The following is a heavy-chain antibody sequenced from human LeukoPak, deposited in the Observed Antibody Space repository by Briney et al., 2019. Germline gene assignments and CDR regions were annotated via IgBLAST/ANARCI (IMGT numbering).Heavy chain of an antibody. CDR3: AVGYQLIYSAFDI. Sequence: ASVKVSCKASGGTFSSYAISWVRQAPGQGLEWMGGIIPIFGTANYAQKFQGRVTITTDESTSTAYMELSSLRSEDTAVYYCAVGYQLIYSAFDIWGQGTMVTVSS. CDR2: IIPIFGTA. CDR1: GGTFSSYA. V-gene: IGHV1-69*05. J-gene: IGHJ3*02. D-gene: IGHD2-2*02.